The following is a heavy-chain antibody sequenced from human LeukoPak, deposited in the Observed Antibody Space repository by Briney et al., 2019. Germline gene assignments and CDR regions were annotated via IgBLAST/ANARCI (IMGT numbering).Heavy chain of an antibody. CDR3: TRGSDTIFGVARDGFDY. D-gene: IGHD3-3*01. V-gene: IGHV3-49*03. CDR2: IRSKPYGGTT. Sequence: GGSLRLSCTTSGFTFGDYAVNWFRQAPGKGREWVGFIRSKPYGGTTEYAASVKGRFTISRDDSKSIAYLQMNSLKTEDTAVYYCTRGSDTIFGVARDGFDYWGQGTLVAVSS. CDR1: GFTFGDYA. J-gene: IGHJ4*02.